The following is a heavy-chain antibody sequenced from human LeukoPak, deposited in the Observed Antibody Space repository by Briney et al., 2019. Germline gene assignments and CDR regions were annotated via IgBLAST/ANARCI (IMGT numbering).Heavy chain of an antibody. CDR2: IYYSGST. CDR3: ASYYDSPPRGYFQH. V-gene: IGHV4-39*07. J-gene: IGHJ1*01. Sequence: SETLSLTCTVSGGSISSSSYYWGWIRQPPGKGLEWIGSIYYSGSTYYNPSLKSRVTISVDTSKNQFSLKLSSVTAADTAVYYCASYYDSPPRGYFQHWGQGTLVTVSS. CDR1: GGSISSSSYY. D-gene: IGHD3-16*01.